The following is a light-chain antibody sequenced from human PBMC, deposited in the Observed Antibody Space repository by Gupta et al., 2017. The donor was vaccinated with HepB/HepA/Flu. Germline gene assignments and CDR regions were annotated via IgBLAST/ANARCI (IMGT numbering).Light chain of an antibody. CDR3: QQYYITPRS. CDR2: WPS. CDR1: QSVLYSSNNKNY. Sequence: DIVMTQSPDSLAVSLGERATINCRSSQSVLYSSNNKNYLAWYQQKLGQLPTLLTPWPSTRESGVPDRFSGSGSGTDFTLTISSLQAEDVAVYYCQQYYITPRSFGQGTKLELK. V-gene: IGKV4-1*01. J-gene: IGKJ2*04.